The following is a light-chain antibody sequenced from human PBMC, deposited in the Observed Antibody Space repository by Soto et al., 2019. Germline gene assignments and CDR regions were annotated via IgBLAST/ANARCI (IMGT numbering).Light chain of an antibody. J-gene: IGLJ2*01. Sequence: QLVLTQSPSASASLGASVKLTCTLSSWHSSYAIEWHQQQPEQGPRYLMKVNSDGSHSKGDGIPDRLSGSSSGAARYLTISSLQAEDEADYYCQTCGTDMHVVFGGGTKLTVL. CDR1: SWHSSYA. CDR2: VNSDGSH. CDR3: QTCGTDMHVV. V-gene: IGLV4-69*01.